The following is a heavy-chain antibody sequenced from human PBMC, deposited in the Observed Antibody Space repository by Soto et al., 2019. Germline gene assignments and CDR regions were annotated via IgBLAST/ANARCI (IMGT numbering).Heavy chain of an antibody. D-gene: IGHD6-19*01. V-gene: IGHV4-39*01. Sequence: SQTLSLTCTVSGGSISSSSYYWGWIRQPPGKGLEWIGSIYYSGSTYYNPSLKSRVTISVDTSKNQFSLKLSSVTAADTAVYYCAETGGWDDAFDIWGQGTMVTVSS. CDR3: AETGGWDDAFDI. CDR1: GGSISSSSYY. J-gene: IGHJ3*02. CDR2: IYYSGST.